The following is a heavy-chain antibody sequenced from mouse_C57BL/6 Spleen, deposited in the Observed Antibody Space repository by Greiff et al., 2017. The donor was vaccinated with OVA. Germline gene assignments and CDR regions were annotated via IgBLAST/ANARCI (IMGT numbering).Heavy chain of an antibody. Sequence: VKQSCKASGYTFTSYWMHWVKQRPGRGLEWIGRIDPNSGGTKYNEKFKSKATLTVDKPSSTAYMQLSSLTSEDSAVYYCARSWEELAWFAYWGQGTLVTVSA. CDR2: IDPNSGGT. J-gene: IGHJ3*01. D-gene: IGHD4-1*01. CDR3: ARSWEELAWFAY. V-gene: IGHV1-72*01. CDR1: GYTFTSYW.